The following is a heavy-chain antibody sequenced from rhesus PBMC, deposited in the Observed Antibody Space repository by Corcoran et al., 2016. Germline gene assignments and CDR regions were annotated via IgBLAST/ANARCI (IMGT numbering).Heavy chain of an antibody. CDR1: GFTVGSSW. D-gene: IGHD4-29*01. CDR2: INSGGGST. V-gene: IGHV3S25*01. J-gene: IGHJ4*01. Sequence: EVQLVESGGGLAKPGGSQRLTCEASGFTVGSSWVNWVRQAPGKGREWVSAINSGGGSTYYADSVKGRFTISRDNSKNTLSLQMNSLRAEDTAVYYCAKDVPLYYGSSSGLDYWGQGVLVTVSS. CDR3: AKDVPLYYGSSSGLDY.